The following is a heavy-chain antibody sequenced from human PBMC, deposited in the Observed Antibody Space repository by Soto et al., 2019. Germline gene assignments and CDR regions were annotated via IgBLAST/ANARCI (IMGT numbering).Heavy chain of an antibody. D-gene: IGHD6-6*01. CDR3: AREVGEVDYSSSSDAFDI. J-gene: IGHJ3*02. CDR1: GGSISSGDYY. CDR2: IDYSGII. V-gene: IGHV4-30-4*01. Sequence: QVQLQESGPGLVKPSQTLSLTCSVSGGSISSGDYYWSWIRQPPGKGLEWIAYIDYSGIIYYNPSLKSRVTMSRETSKNQFFLNLDSVTAADTAVYYCAREVGEVDYSSSSDAFDIWGQGTMVTVSS.